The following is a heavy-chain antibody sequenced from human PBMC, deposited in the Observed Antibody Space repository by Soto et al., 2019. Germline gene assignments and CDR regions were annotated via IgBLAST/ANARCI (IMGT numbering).Heavy chain of an antibody. D-gene: IGHD2-21*02. Sequence: WETLSLTCAVSGGSYSGFYWTWIGQPPGEGLEWIGEINHSGTTNVNPSPRSRLTISLDSSKKHFSLKLTSMTAADAAVYYCARADRTLVTSYGLDVWGQGTTVTVSS. CDR1: GGSYSGFY. CDR3: ARADRTLVTSYGLDV. V-gene: IGHV4-34*01. CDR2: INHSGTT. J-gene: IGHJ6*02.